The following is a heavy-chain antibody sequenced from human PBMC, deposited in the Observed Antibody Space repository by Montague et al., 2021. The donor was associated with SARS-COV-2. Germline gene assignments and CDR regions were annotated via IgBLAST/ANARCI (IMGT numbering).Heavy chain of an antibody. CDR3: ARGSGWMGNAFDI. J-gene: IGHJ3*02. V-gene: IGHV4-59*01. D-gene: IGHD6-19*01. Sequence: SETLSLTCTVSGGSISRYYWSWIRQPPGKGLEWIGYIYYSGSTNYNPSXKSRVTIPVDTSKNQFSLKLSSVTAADTAVYYCARGSGWMGNAFDIWGQGTMVTVSS. CDR1: GGSISRYY. CDR2: IYYSGST.